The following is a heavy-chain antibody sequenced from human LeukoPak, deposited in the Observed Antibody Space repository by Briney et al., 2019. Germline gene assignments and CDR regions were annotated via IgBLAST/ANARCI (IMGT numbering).Heavy chain of an antibody. V-gene: IGHV3-21*01. D-gene: IGHD6-6*01. CDR2: ISSRSSYI. J-gene: IGHJ6*03. CDR3: AKPLEYSTSNYYYMDV. CDR1: GFTFSSYG. Sequence: PGGSLRLSCAASGFTFSSYGVNWVRQAPGKGLEWVSSISSRSSYIYYADSVKGRFTISRDNAKNSLFLQMNSLRAEDTAVYYCAKPLEYSTSNYYYMDVRGKGTTVAVSS.